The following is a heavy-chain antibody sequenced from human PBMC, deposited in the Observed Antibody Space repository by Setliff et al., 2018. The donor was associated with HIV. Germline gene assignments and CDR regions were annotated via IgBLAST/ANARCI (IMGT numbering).Heavy chain of an antibody. D-gene: IGHD5-18*01. CDR1: GGSISSYY. J-gene: IGHJ5*02. V-gene: IGHV4-4*07. CDR2: FYTSGST. Sequence: SETLSLTCTVSGGSISSYYWSWIRQPAGKGLEWIGRFYTSGSTNYNPSLKSRVTISVDTSKNQFSLRLSSVTAADTSVYYCARRWGIRGYSSWGQGTLVTVSS. CDR3: ARRWGIRGYSS.